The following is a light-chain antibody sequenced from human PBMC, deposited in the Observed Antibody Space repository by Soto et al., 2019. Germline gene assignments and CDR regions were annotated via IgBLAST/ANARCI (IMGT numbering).Light chain of an antibody. V-gene: IGKV3-20*01. CDR1: QSVGRDY. Sequence: EIVLTQSPGTLSLSPGESATLSCRASQSVGRDYLAWFQHTPGQAPRLLIYDASTRATGVPDRFSGSGSGTDFTFTVSRLEPEDFAVYYCHQYASEPFTFGGGTKLEI. J-gene: IGKJ4*01. CDR3: HQYASEPFT. CDR2: DAS.